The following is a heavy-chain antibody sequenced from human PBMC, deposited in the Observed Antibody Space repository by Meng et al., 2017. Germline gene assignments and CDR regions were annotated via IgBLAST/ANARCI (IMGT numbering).Heavy chain of an antibody. CDR2: IYWDDDK. J-gene: IGHJ4*02. Sequence: FRAFVPSLLKPTRTLTLSCHFSGFPLSTSGLGVGWIRQPPGKALEWLALIYWDDDKRYSPSLKSRLTITKDTSKNQVVLTMTNMDPVDTATYYCAHCLYSSSCDYWGQGTLVTVSS. CDR3: AHCLYSSSCDY. CDR1: GFPLSTSGLG. D-gene: IGHD6-13*01. V-gene: IGHV2-5*02.